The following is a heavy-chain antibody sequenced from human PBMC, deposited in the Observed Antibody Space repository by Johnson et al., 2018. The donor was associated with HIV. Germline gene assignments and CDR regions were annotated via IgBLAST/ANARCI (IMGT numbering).Heavy chain of an antibody. CDR3: ARAYSYGAFDI. CDR2: IYSGGST. CDR1: GFTVSSNY. D-gene: IGHD5-18*01. J-gene: IGHJ3*02. V-gene: IGHV3-66*01. Sequence: VQLVESGGGLVQPGGSLRVSCAASGFTVSSNYLSWVRQAPGKGLEWVSVIYSGGSTYYADSVKGRYTISRDNSKNTLYLQMNSLRADDTAVYYCARAYSYGAFDIWGQGTRVTVSS.